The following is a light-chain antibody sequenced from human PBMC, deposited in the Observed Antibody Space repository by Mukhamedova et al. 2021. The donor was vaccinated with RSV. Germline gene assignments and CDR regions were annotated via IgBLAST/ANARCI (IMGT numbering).Light chain of an antibody. CDR2: TTS. J-gene: IGKJ1*01. Sequence: WYQRRVHGKAPNLLIYTTSNLQSGVPSRFSGSGSGTDFTLTINSLQPEDFETYYCQQSYSPPWTFGQGTKVEVK. CDR3: QQSYSPPWT. V-gene: IGKV1-39*01.